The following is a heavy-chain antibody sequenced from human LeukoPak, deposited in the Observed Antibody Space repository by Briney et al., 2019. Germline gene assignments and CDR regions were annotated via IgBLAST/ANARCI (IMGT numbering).Heavy chain of an antibody. CDR1: GCSFTSYW. V-gene: IGHV5-51*01. J-gene: IGHJ4*02. CDR2: IYPGDSDT. Sequence: HGESLKISCKGSGCSFTSYWIGWVRQMPGKGLEWMGIIYPGDSDTRYSPSFQGQVTISADKSISTAYLQWSSLKASDTAMYYCARHYKAYYYDSSGLDYWGQGTLVTVSS. CDR3: ARHYKAYYYDSSGLDY. D-gene: IGHD3-22*01.